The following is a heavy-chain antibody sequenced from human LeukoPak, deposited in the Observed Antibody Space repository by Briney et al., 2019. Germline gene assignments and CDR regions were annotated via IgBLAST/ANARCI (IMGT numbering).Heavy chain of an antibody. CDR1: GFTFSRYA. Sequence: GGSLRLSCVVSGFTFSRYAMTWVRQAPGEGLEWVSTISGSDFITYYADSVTGRFTISRDNSKNTVYLQMNSLRGDDTAVYYCALCSGGSRYAFDNWGQGTLVTVSS. V-gene: IGHV3-23*01. D-gene: IGHD2-15*01. CDR3: ALCSGGSRYAFDN. J-gene: IGHJ4*02. CDR2: ISGSDFIT.